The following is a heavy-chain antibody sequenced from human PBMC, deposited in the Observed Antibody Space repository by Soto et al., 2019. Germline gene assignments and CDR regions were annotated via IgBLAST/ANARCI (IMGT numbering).Heavy chain of an antibody. CDR2: IYYSGST. V-gene: IGHV4-39*01. Sequence: SETLSLTWTVSGGSISSSSYYWGWIRQPPGKGLEWIGSIYYSGSTYYNPSLKSRVTISVDTSKNQFSLKLSSVTAADTAVYYCARRGDNYYGSGSYYTDYYYGMDVWGQGTTVTVSS. CDR1: GGSISSSSYY. D-gene: IGHD3-10*01. CDR3: ARRGDNYYGSGSYYTDYYYGMDV. J-gene: IGHJ6*02.